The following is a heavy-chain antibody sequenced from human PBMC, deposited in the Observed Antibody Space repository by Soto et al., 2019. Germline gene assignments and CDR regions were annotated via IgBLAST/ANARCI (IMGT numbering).Heavy chain of an antibody. J-gene: IGHJ6*02. CDR1: GFTFSSYW. CDR2: IKQDGSEK. D-gene: IGHD6-13*01. CDR3: ARDRVAAPSGPYYYYGMDV. V-gene: IGHV3-7*01. Sequence: GGSLRLSCAASGFTFSSYWMSWVRQAPGKGLEWVANIKQDGSEKYYVDSVKGRFTISRDNAKNSLYLQMNSLRAEDTAVYYCARDRVAAPSGPYYYYGMDVWGQGTTVTVSS.